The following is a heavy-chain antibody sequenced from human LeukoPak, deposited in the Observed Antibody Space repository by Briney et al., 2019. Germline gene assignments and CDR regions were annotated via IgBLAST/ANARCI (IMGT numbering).Heavy chain of an antibody. J-gene: IGHJ3*02. CDR1: GYTFTSYD. V-gene: IGHV1-18*01. CDR2: ISPYNGNT. CDR3: ARASTHRYNWKSGQLNDAFDI. D-gene: IGHD1-20*01. Sequence: GASVKVSCKASGYTFTSYDINWVRQAPGQGLEWMGRISPYNGNTKYAQKLQGRVTMTTDTSTSTAYMELRSLRSDDTAVYYCARASTHRYNWKSGQLNDAFDIWGQGTMVTVSS.